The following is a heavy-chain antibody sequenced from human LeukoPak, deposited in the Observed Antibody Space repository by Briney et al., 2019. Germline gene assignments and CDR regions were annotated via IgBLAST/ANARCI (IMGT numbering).Heavy chain of an antibody. J-gene: IGHJ4*02. Sequence: PSETLSLTCTVSGGSISSSSYYWGWIRQPPGKGLEGIGSIYYSGSTDYNPSLKSRVTISVGTSKNQFSLKLSSVTAAETAVYYCAEGVVAATPESDYWGQGTLVTVSS. D-gene: IGHD2-15*01. V-gene: IGHV4-39*01. CDR1: GGSISSSSYY. CDR3: AEGVVAATPESDY. CDR2: IYYSGST.